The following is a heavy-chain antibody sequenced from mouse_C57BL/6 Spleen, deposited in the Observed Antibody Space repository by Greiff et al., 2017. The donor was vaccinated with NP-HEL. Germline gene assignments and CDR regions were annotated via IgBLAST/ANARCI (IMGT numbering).Heavy chain of an antibody. V-gene: IGHV14-1*01. CDR2: IDPEDGDT. J-gene: IGHJ4*01. CDR1: GFNIKDYY. D-gene: IGHD3-2*01. CDR3: TRKVVLRWAMDY. Sequence: EVQLQQSGAELVRPGASVKLSCTASGFNIKDYYMHWVKQRPEQGLEWIGRIDPEDGDTEYAPKFQGKATMTADTSSNTAYLQLSSLTSEDAAVYYCTRKVVLRWAMDYWGQGTSVTVSS.